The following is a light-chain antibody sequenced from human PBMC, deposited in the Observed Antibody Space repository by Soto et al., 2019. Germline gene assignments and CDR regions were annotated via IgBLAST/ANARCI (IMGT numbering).Light chain of an antibody. CDR3: QRYGDSPPNT. J-gene: IGKJ2*01. V-gene: IGKV3-20*01. CDR2: AAS. Sequence: EIVLTQSPGTLSLSPGESATLSCRASQSVNSRFLAWYQHKPGQAPRLLIYAASTRATGIPDRFSGSASRTDFFTLTISRLEPEDFAVYYCQRYGDSPPNTFGQGTKLEIK. CDR1: QSVNSRF.